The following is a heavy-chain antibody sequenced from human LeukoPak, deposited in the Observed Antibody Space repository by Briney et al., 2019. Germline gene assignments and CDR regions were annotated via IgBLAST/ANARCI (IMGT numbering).Heavy chain of an antibody. V-gene: IGHV3-30*02. CDR1: GFTFSTYG. Sequence: GGSLRLSCVASGFTFSTYGMHWGRQAPGKGLEWLTFIRHDGTEKYYADSVKGRFTISRDNSSNTLYLQVNSLGPDDTAVYYCARLMVGQAGVGATHFDYWGQGTLVSVSS. CDR3: ARLMVGQAGVGATHFDY. D-gene: IGHD1-26*01. J-gene: IGHJ4*02. CDR2: IRHDGTEK.